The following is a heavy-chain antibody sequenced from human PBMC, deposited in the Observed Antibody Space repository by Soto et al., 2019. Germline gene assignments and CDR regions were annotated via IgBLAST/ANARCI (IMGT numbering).Heavy chain of an antibody. CDR1: GFIFNNYA. J-gene: IGHJ5*02. CDR3: ARDPLLYDSDWYPNWFGP. D-gene: IGHD6-19*01. CDR2: ITGYGATT. Sequence: EAQLLESGGGLVQPGGSLRLSCSASGFIFNNYAMSWVRQAPGKGLEWVSGITGYGATTYYAESVKGRFTISRDNSKNTLYLQMSTLTDEDTAVYYCARDPLLYDSDWYPNWFGPWGQGTLVTVSS. V-gene: IGHV3-23*01.